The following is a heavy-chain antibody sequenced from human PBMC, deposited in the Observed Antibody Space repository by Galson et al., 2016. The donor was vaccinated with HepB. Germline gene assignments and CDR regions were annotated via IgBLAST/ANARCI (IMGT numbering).Heavy chain of an antibody. Sequence: ETLSLTCTVSGDSLSNVGRHWGWFRQSPGMGLEYIGSVHSSGTTNYSPSLKSRVTISVDTSKSQFSLKVTSVTAADTAVYYCARSYGGYAFDIWGQGTMVTVSS. V-gene: IGHV4-61*08. CDR2: VHSSGTT. CDR3: ARSYGGYAFDI. D-gene: IGHD4-23*01. J-gene: IGHJ3*02. CDR1: GDSLSNVGRH.